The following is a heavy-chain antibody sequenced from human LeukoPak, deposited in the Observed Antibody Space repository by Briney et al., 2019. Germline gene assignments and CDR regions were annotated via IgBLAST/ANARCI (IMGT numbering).Heavy chain of an antibody. V-gene: IGHV4-59*12. CDR3: ARGQGYSYGYFDY. CDR2: IYYSGST. D-gene: IGHD5-18*01. J-gene: IGHJ4*02. CDR1: GGSISSYD. Sequence: SETLSLTCAVSGGSISSYDWSWIRQPPGKGLEWIGHIYYSGSTSYNPSLKSRVTISVDTSKNQFSLKLSSVTAADTAVYYCARGQGYSYGYFDYWGQGTLVTVSS.